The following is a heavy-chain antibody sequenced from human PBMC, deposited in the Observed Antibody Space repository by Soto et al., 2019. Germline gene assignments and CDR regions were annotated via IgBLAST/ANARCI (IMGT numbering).Heavy chain of an antibody. CDR3: ARPRGLGYCTNGVWLTSSNWCEP. D-gene: IGHD2-8*01. J-gene: IGHJ5*02. CDR1: GGTFSSYA. Sequence: SVNVSCKASGGTFSSYAISWVRQAPGEGLEWMGGIIPIFGTANYAQKFQGRATITADESTSTAYVELSSLRSEDTAVYYCARPRGLGYCTNGVWLTSSNWCEPWGQGTLVIVSS. CDR2: IIPIFGTA. V-gene: IGHV1-69*13.